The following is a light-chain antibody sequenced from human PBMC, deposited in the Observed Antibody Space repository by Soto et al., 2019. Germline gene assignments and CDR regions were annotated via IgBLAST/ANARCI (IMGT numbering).Light chain of an antibody. CDR2: QAS. V-gene: IGKV1-5*03. J-gene: IGKJ1*01. CDR3: QQYNSYRT. Sequence: DIQMTQSPSTLSASVGDRVTITCRASQSISTWLAWYQQKPGIAPKLLIYQASSLGSGVPSRFSGSGSGTEFTLTISSLQPDDCATYYCQQYNSYRTFGQGTKVEIK. CDR1: QSISTW.